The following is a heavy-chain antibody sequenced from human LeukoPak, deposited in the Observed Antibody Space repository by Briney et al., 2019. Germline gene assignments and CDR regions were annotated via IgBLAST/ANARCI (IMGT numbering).Heavy chain of an antibody. V-gene: IGHV3-7*01. CDR1: GFTFSSYW. Sequence: TGGSLRLSCAASGFTFSSYWMSWVRQAPGKGREWVANIKQDGSEKYYVDSVKGRFTISRDNAKNSLYLQMNSLRAEDTAVYYCARVSSKATVRGLITKKNYYYYYMDVWGKGTTVTISS. CDR2: IKQDGSEK. CDR3: ARVSSKATVRGLITKKNYYYYYMDV. D-gene: IGHD3-10*01. J-gene: IGHJ6*03.